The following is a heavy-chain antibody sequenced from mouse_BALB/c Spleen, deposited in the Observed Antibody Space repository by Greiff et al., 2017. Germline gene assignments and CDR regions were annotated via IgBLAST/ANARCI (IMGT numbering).Heavy chain of an antibody. CDR1: GYTFTSYW. CDR3: TRYDVAMDY. J-gene: IGHJ4*01. V-gene: IGHV1S126*01. D-gene: IGHD2-14*01. CDR2: IYPSDSYT. Sequence: QVQLQQSGAEPVRPGTSVKISCKASGYTFTSYWINWVKQRPGQGLEWIGNIYPSDSYTNYNQKFKDKATLTVDKSSSTAYMQLSSPTSEDSAVYYCTRYDVAMDYWGQGTSVTVSS.